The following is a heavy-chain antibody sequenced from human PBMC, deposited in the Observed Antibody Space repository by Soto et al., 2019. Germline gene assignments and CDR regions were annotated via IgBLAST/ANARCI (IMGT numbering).Heavy chain of an antibody. Sequence: SVKVSCKASGGTFSSYTISWVRQAPGQGLEWMGRIIPILGIANYAQKFQGRVTITADKSTSTAYMELSSLRSEDTAVYYCARAQYYYDSSGYYGRHSFDYWGQGTLVTAPQ. CDR1: GGTFSSYT. CDR2: IIPILGIA. D-gene: IGHD3-22*01. V-gene: IGHV1-69*02. CDR3: ARAQYYYDSSGYYGRHSFDY. J-gene: IGHJ4*02.